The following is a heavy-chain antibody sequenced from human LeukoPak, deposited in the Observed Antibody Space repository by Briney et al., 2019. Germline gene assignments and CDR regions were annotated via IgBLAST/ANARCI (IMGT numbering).Heavy chain of an antibody. CDR3: ARGDGVATRYYYGLDV. J-gene: IGHJ6*02. V-gene: IGHV3-48*03. D-gene: IGHD5-12*01. CDR1: GFTFSSYA. CDR2: SSGDGRTM. Sequence: PGGSLRLSCAASGFTFSSYAMSWVRQAPGKGLEGVSYSSGDGRTMYYADSVKGRFTISRDSGTNSLYLQMNSLRAEDTAVYYCARGDGVATRYYYGLDVWGQGTTVTVSS.